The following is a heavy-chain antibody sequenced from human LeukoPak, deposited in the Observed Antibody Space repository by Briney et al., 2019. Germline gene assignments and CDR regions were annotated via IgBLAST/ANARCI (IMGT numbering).Heavy chain of an antibody. V-gene: IGHV4-59*01. J-gene: IGHJ4*02. Sequence: PSETLSLTCAVYGGSFSGYYWSWIRQPPGKGLEWIGDIYYSGSINYNPSLKSRVAISIDTSKNQFSLELSSVTAADTAMYYCARGFDDILTGYHRDYYFDSWGQGAPVTVSS. D-gene: IGHD3-9*01. CDR2: IYYSGSI. CDR3: ARGFDDILTGYHRDYYFDS. CDR1: GGSFSGYY.